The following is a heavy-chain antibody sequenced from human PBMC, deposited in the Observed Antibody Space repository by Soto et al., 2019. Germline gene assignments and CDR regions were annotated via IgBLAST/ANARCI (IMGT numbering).Heavy chain of an antibody. D-gene: IGHD2-2*02. CDR3: ARARFQVLYGKPYFDS. Sequence: SETLSLTCTVSGGSITTGGSYWSWIRQHPGKGLEWIGNIYHSGNTYYNPSLKSRLTISVDTSTNHFSLMVDSVTAADTAVYYCARARFQVLYGKPYFDSWGQVTLVTVSS. CDR2: IYHSGNT. J-gene: IGHJ4*02. CDR1: GGSITTGGSY. V-gene: IGHV4-31*03.